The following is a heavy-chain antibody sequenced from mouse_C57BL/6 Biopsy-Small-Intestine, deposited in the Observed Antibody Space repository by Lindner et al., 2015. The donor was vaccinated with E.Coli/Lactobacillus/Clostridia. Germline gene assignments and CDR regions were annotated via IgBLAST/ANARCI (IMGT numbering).Heavy chain of an antibody. V-gene: IGHV1-53*01. CDR3: ARPADDYGEYNPLDI. D-gene: IGHD1-2*01. J-gene: IGHJ3*01. CDR1: GGSFRSNA. Sequence: SVKVSCKASGGSFRSNAINWVRQAPGQGLEWVGGIIPIVGAPNYAQRLQGRVTITVDKSTSTAYLELTSLKFEDTAMYYCARPADDYGEYNPLDIWGQGTMVTVSS. CDR2: IIPIVGAP.